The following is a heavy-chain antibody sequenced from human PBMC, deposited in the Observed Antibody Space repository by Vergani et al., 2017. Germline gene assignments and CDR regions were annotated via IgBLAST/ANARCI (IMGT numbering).Heavy chain of an antibody. D-gene: IGHD4-11*01. Sequence: QLQLQESGSGLVKPSQTLSLTCAVSGVSISSGGYSWSWIRQPPGKGREWSGYIYHSGSTYYNPSLKSRVTISVDRSKNQFSLKLSSVTAAGTAVYYCARAPYSNYLLYFDYWGQGTLVTVSS. CDR3: ARAPYSNYLLYFDY. J-gene: IGHJ4*02. CDR1: GVSISSGGYS. V-gene: IGHV4-30-2*01. CDR2: IYHSGST.